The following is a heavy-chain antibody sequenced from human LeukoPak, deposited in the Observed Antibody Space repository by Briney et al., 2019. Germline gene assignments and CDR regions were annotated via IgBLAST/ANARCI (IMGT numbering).Heavy chain of an antibody. CDR2: VRYDSSNK. V-gene: IGHV3-30*02. J-gene: IGHJ4*02. CDR3: AYYHVNEEPPKF. D-gene: IGHD1-1*01. CDR1: GFTFSGYG. Sequence: GGSLRLSCAASGFTFSGYGMHWVRPAPGKGLEWVAFVRYDSSNKYYADSVKGRFTVSRDNSKNLLYLQMNSLRAERPAVDYRAYYHVNEEPPKFWGQGTLVTVSS.